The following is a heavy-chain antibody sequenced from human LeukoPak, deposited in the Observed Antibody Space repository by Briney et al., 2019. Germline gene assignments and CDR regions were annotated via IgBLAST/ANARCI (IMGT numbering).Heavy chain of an antibody. J-gene: IGHJ4*02. V-gene: IGHV1-8*01. CDR1: GCTFNRYG. Sequence: ASVKVSCKASGCTFNRYGINWVRQAPGQGLEWRGWMNLNSGHAGFAQKFQGRVTLTWDTSITTAYMELTRLTSDDTAVYYCVRSIVATTNYDYWGQGTLVTVSS. CDR2: MNLNSGHA. CDR3: VRSIVATTNYDY. D-gene: IGHD5-12*01.